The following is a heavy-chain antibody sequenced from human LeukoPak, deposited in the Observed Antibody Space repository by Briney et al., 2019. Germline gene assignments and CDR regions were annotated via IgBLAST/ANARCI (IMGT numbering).Heavy chain of an antibody. J-gene: IGHJ4*02. CDR2: ISGSGGRT. CDR1: GFIFTNYA. D-gene: IGHD2-8*01. CDR3: ARAGYCTNGVCPYFDY. V-gene: IGHV3-23*01. Sequence: GGSLRLSCAASGFIFTNYAMSLVRQAPGKGLEWVSAISGSGGRTYYADSVKGRFTISRDNSKNTLLLQMNSLRAEDTAVYYFARAGYCTNGVCPYFDYWGQGTLVTVSS.